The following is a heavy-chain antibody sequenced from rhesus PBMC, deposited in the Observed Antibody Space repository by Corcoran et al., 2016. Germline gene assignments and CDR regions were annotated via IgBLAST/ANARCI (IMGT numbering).Heavy chain of an antibody. CDR1: GGSISSNY. V-gene: IGHV4-173*01. CDR2: ISGSGGST. CDR3: ARMPGWGGFEYFDL. D-gene: IGHD5-42*01. J-gene: IGHJ2*01. Sequence: QLQLQESGPGLVKPSETLSLTCAVSGGSISSNYWSGIRQPPGKGLEWIGRISGSGGSTDYNPPLRSRVTISTDTSKNQFSLKLSSVTAADTAVYYCARMPGWGGFEYFDLWGPGTPITISS.